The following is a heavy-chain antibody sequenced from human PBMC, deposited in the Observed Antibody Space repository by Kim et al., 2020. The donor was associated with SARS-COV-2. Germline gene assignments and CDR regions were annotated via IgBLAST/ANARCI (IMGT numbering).Heavy chain of an antibody. CDR3: ARDGNVDSSGWYNWFDP. Sequence: LKRRVTISVDTSKNQFSLKLSSVTAADTAVYYWARDGNVDSSGWYNWFDPWGQGTLVTVSS. J-gene: IGHJ5*02. V-gene: IGHV4-39*07. D-gene: IGHD6-19*01.